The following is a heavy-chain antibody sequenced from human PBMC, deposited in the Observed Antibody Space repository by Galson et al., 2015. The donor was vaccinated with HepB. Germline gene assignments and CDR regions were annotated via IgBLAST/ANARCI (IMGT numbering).Heavy chain of an antibody. CDR1: GYTFTSYY. V-gene: IGHV1-46*03. CDR2: INPTGGST. CDR3: ARDIVILPAANGVDY. Sequence: SVKVSCKASGYTFTSYYIHWVRQAPGQGLEWMGIINPTGGSTSYAQMFQGRVTMTRDTSTSTVYMELSSLRSEDTAVYYCARDIVILPAANGVDYWGQGTLVTVSS. J-gene: IGHJ4*02. D-gene: IGHD2-2*01.